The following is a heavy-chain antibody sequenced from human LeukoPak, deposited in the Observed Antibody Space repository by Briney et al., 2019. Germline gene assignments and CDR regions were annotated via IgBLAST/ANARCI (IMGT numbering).Heavy chain of an antibody. J-gene: IGHJ4*02. CDR1: GYTFTSYG. CDR3: AREHCRGGNCYPPDY. CDR2: INPYNGNT. V-gene: IGHV1-18*04. D-gene: IGHD2-15*01. Sequence: ASVKVSCKASGYTFTSYGFSWVRQAPGQGLEWMGWINPYNGNTNYAQRFQGRVTMTTDTSTSTAYMELRSLTSDGTAVYYCAREHCRGGNCYPPDYWGQGTLVTVSS.